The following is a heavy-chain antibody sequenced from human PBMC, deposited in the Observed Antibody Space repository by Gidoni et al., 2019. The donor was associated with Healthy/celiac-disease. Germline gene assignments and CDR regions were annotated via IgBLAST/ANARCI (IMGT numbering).Heavy chain of an antibody. CDR2: IISSSSYI. V-gene: IGHV3-21*01. D-gene: IGHD3-22*01. CDR3: AKTVHYYDSSGYYPEGYWYFDL. Sequence: EVQLVESGGGLVKPGGSLRLSCAASGFTFSSYSMHWVRQAPGKGLELVSSIISSSSYIYYADSVKGRFTISRDNAKNSLYLQMNSLRAEDTAVYYCAKTVHYYDSSGYYPEGYWYFDLWGRGTLVTVSS. CDR1: GFTFSSYS. J-gene: IGHJ2*01.